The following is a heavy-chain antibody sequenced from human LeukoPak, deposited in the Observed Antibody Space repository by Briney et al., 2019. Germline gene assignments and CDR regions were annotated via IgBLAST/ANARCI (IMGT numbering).Heavy chain of an antibody. D-gene: IGHD3-10*01. J-gene: IGHJ5*02. Sequence: SGRSLRLSCAASGFTFEDYAMHWARQTPGKGLEWVSGISWNSGEIDYTDSVKGRFTISRDNAMSSLYLQMNSLRNEDTALYYCVKDMGYYYGSGTRFDPWGQGTLVTVSS. CDR1: GFTFEDYA. CDR3: VKDMGYYYGSGTRFDP. CDR2: ISWNSGEI. V-gene: IGHV3-9*01.